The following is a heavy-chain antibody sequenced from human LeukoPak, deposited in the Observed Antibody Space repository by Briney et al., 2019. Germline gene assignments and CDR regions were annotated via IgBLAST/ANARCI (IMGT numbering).Heavy chain of an antibody. V-gene: IGHV3-30*04. CDR1: GFSFSYYA. CDR3: ARGTNRIYHYYYYMDV. CDR2: ISSDGSTE. Sequence: GGSLRLSCAASGFSFSYYAFHWVRQSPGKGLEWLAVISSDGSTEYYADSVKGRFTISRDNSKNNLHLQMNSLRVDDTAVYYCARGTNRIYHYYYYMDVWGKGTTVTDSS. J-gene: IGHJ6*03.